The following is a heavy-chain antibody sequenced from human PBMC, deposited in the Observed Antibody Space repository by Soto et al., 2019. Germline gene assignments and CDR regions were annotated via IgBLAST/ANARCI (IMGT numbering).Heavy chain of an antibody. V-gene: IGHV1-18*01. CDR2: ISAYNGNT. D-gene: IGHD2-2*01. CDR3: AREISRYCSSTSCLNLYYYYYGMDV. J-gene: IGHJ6*02. Sequence: QVQLVQSGAEVKKPGASVKVSCKASGYTFTSYGISWVRQAPGQGLEWMGWISAYNGNTNYAQKLQGRVTMTTDTSTSTAYMELRSLRSDDTAVYYCAREISRYCSSTSCLNLYYYYYGMDVWGQGTTVPVSS. CDR1: GYTFTSYG.